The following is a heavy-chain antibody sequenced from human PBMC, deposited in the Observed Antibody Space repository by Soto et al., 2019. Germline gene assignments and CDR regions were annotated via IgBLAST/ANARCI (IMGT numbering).Heavy chain of an antibody. J-gene: IGHJ6*02. V-gene: IGHV3-74*01. D-gene: IGHD1-1*01. Sequence: EVQLVESGGGLVQPGGSLRLSCAASGFTLSSYWMHGVRQAPGNGLVWVSRINSDGSSTNYADSVKGRLTLSRDNAKNTLYLQMNRLRAEDTAVYSCARSTGTGNAYGMDVWGQGTTVTVSS. CDR1: GFTLSSYW. CDR3: ARSTGTGNAYGMDV. CDR2: INSDGSST.